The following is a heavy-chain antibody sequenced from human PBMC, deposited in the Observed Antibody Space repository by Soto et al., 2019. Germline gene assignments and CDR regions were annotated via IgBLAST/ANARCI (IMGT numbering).Heavy chain of an antibody. V-gene: IGHV3-48*01. J-gene: IGHJ4*02. D-gene: IGHD6-13*01. Sequence: GGSLRLSCAASGFTFSSYSMNWVRQAPGKGLEWVSYISSSSSTIYYADSVKGRFTISRDNAKNSLYLQMNSLRAEDTAVYYCAREEWIAAAGTVYWGQGTLVTVSS. CDR3: AREEWIAAAGTVY. CDR1: GFTFSSYS. CDR2: ISSSSSTI.